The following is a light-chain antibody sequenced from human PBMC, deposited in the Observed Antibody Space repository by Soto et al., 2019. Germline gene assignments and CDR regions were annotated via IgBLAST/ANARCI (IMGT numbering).Light chain of an antibody. V-gene: IGLV2-14*01. CDR1: SSDVGGYNY. CDR3: SSYTSSSTLVL. CDR2: DVS. Sequence: QSALTQPASVSGSPGQSITISCTGTSSDVGGYNYVSWYQQHPGKAPKLMIYDVSNRPSGVSNRFSGSKSGNTASLTISGLQSEDEVDDFCSSYTSSSTLVLFGGGTQLTVL. J-gene: IGLJ2*01.